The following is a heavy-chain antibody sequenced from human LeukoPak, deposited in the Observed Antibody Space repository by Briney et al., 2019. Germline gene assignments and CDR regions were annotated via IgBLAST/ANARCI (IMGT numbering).Heavy chain of an antibody. J-gene: IGHJ4*02. D-gene: IGHD4-23*01. CDR3: ARVGSGNSEGPY. CDR2: IIPIFGTA. CDR1: GGTFSSYA. Sequence: ASVKVSCKASGGTFSSYAISWVRQAPGQGLEWMGGIIPIFGTANYAQKFQGRVTITADESTSTAYMELSSLRSEDTAVYYCARVGSGNSEGPYWGQGTLVTVSS. V-gene: IGHV1-69*13.